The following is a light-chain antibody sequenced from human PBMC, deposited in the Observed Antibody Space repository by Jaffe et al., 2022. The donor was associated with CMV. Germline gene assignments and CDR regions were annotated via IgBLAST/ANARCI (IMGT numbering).Light chain of an antibody. CDR2: GAS. Sequence: EIVLTQSPGALSLSPGERATLSCRASQSVTSNYLVWYQQKPGQAPRLLIYGASSRATGIPDRFSGSGSGTDFTLTISRLEPADFAVYYCQQYGSSPYTFGQGTKLEIK. CDR1: QSVTSNY. V-gene: IGKV3-20*01. J-gene: IGKJ2*01. CDR3: QQYGSSPYT.